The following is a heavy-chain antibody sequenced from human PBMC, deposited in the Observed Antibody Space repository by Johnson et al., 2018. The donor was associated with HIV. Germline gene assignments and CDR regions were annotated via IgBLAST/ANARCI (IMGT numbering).Heavy chain of an antibody. V-gene: IGHV3-7*01. CDR1: GFTFSSYW. CDR2: IKQDGSEK. CDR3: ARKGLVWFGWAFDI. J-gene: IGHJ3*02. Sequence: VQLVESGGGVVQPGRSLRLSCAASGFTFSSYWMSWVRQAPGKGLEWVANIKQDGSEKYYVDSVKGRFTISRDNAKNSLYLQMNSLRAEDTAVYYCARKGLVWFGWAFDIWGQGTMVTVSS. D-gene: IGHD3-10*01.